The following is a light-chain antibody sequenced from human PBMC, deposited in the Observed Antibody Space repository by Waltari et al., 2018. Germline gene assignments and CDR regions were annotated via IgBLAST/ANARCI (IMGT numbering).Light chain of an antibody. J-gene: IGKJ1*01. CDR3: QHYLRLPVT. CDR1: QSVNRA. CDR2: GIF. V-gene: IGKV3-20*01. Sequence: IVLTQSPGTLSLSPGKRVTLSCKASQSVNRALAWYQQKPGQAPRLLIYGIFDRAAGTPDRFSGSGSGTDFSLTISRLEPEDFAVYYCQHYLRLPVTFGQGTRVEVK.